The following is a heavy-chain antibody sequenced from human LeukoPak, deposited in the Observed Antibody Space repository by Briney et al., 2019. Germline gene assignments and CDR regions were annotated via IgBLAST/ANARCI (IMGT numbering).Heavy chain of an antibody. D-gene: IGHD3-3*01. V-gene: IGHV4-34*01. J-gene: IGHJ4*02. Sequence: PSETLSLTCAVYGGSFSGYYWSWIRQPPGKGLEWIGEINHSGSTNYNPSLKSRVTISVDTSKNQFSLKLSSVTAADTAVYYCARHHGGYYTLFDYWGQGTLVTVSS. CDR2: INHSGST. CDR3: ARHHGGYYTLFDY. CDR1: GGSFSGYY.